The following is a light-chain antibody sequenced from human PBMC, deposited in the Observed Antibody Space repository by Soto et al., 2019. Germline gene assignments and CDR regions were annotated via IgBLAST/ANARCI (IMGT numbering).Light chain of an antibody. Sequence: VLTQSPSTLSLSPGERATLSRRASQSVSSSYLAWYQQKPGQAPRLLIYGASSRATGIPDRFSGSGSGTDFTLTISRLEPEDFAVYYCQKYGSSPLTFGGGTKGAIK. CDR3: QKYGSSPLT. V-gene: IGKV3-20*01. CDR2: GAS. CDR1: QSVSSSY. J-gene: IGKJ4*01.